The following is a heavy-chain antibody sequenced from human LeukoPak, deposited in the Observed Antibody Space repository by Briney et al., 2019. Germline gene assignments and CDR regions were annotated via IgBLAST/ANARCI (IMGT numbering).Heavy chain of an antibody. J-gene: IGHJ4*02. CDR1: GGSVNSGGYY. CDR3: ARSSDYGDYD. CDR2: IYYSGRT. Sequence: PSETLSLTCTVSGGSVNSGGYYWTWIRQHPGKGLEWLGYIYYSGRTFYNPSLKSRITISLDTPKNQFSLNLTSVSAADTAFYFCARSSDYGDYDWGQGTLITVSS. D-gene: IGHD4-17*01. V-gene: IGHV4-31*03.